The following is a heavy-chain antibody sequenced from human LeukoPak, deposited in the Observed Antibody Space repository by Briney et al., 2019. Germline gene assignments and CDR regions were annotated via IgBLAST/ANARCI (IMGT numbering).Heavy chain of an antibody. CDR2: ISGSGGST. Sequence: GGSLRLSCAASGFTFSSYAMSWVRQAPGKGLEWVSAISGSGGSTYYADSVKGRFTISRDNSKNTLYLQMNSLRAEDTAVYYCARASSSGWYYFDYWGQGTLVTVSS. J-gene: IGHJ4*02. CDR1: GFTFSSYA. D-gene: IGHD6-19*01. V-gene: IGHV3-23*01. CDR3: ARASSSGWYYFDY.